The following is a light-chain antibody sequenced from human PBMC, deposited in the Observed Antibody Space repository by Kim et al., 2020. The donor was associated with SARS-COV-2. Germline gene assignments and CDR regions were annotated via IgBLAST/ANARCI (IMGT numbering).Light chain of an antibody. V-gene: IGKV1-17*01. CDR2: GAY. CDR1: QDIRNE. J-gene: IGKJ5*01. CDR3: LQHSTYPIT. Sequence: ASVGDRVTITCRASQDIRNELGWYQQNPGRAPKRLIYGAYSLQSGVPSRFSGSGSGTEFTLTISSVQPEDFATYFCLQHSTYPITFGQGTRLGIK.